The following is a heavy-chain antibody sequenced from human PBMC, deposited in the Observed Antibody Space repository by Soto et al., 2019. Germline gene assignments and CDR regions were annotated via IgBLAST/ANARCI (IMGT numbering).Heavy chain of an antibody. CDR3: AKGRPTYNYDSSGYTIDY. CDR2: ISGSGGST. D-gene: IGHD3-22*01. Sequence: GGSLRLSCAASGFTFSSYAMSWVRQAPGKGLEWISAISGSGGSTYYADSVKGRFTISRDNSKNTLYLQMNSLRAEDTAVYYCAKGRPTYNYDSSGYTIDYWGQETLVTVSS. CDR1: GFTFSSYA. V-gene: IGHV3-23*01. J-gene: IGHJ4*02.